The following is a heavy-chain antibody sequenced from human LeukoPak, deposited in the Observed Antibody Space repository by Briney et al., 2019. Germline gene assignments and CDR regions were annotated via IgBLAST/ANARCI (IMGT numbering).Heavy chain of an antibody. V-gene: IGHV1-18*01. CDR1: DDTFSNYG. D-gene: IGHD6-19*01. J-gene: IGHJ3*01. CDR3: ARTQWLEDAFDF. CDR2: ISTYNGNT. Sequence: ASVKVSCKASDDTFSNYGMSWVRQAPGQGLEWMGWISTYNGNTHYAQKFQGRVTMTTDTSTNIAYLELRDLRSDDTAVYYCARTQWLEDAFDFWGQGNVVTVSS.